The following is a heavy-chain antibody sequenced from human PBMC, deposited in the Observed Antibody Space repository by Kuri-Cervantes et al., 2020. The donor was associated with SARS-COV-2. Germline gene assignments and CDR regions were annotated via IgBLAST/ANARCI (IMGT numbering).Heavy chain of an antibody. D-gene: IGHD3-10*01. CDR3: ARSYY. Sequence: GGSLRLSCAASGFIFGDYGMNWVRQAPGKGLEWVAAIWHDGSKKYYADSVKGRVTISRDNSKDTLYLEMNSLRVEDTAVYYCARSYYWGQGTLVTVSS. CDR2: IWHDGSKK. J-gene: IGHJ4*02. V-gene: IGHV3-33*03. CDR1: GFIFGDYG.